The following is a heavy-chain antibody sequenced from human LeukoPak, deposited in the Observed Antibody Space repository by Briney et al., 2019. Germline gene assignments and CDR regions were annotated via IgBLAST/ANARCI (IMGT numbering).Heavy chain of an antibody. CDR3: AKDSDSSGRLPNPFDY. CDR2: ISSSGSTI. Sequence: PGGSLRLSCAASGFTFSSYEMNWVRQAPGKGLEWASYISSSGSTIYYADSVKGRFTISRDNAKNSLYLQMNSLRAEDTAVYYCAKDSDSSGRLPNPFDYCGQGTLVTVSS. J-gene: IGHJ4*02. CDR1: GFTFSSYE. V-gene: IGHV3-48*03. D-gene: IGHD3-22*01.